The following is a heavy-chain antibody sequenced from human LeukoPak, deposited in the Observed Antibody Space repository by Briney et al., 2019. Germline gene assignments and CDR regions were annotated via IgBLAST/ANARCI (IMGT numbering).Heavy chain of an antibody. CDR1: GYTLTSYG. Sequence: GASVKVSFKASGYTLTSYGISWVRQAPGQGLEWMGWISAYNGNTNYAQKLQGRVTMTTDTSTSTAYMELRSLRSDDTAVYYCARDYTAMASPEAFDIWGQGTMVTVSS. J-gene: IGHJ3*02. CDR2: ISAYNGNT. CDR3: ARDYTAMASPEAFDI. D-gene: IGHD5-18*01. V-gene: IGHV1-18*01.